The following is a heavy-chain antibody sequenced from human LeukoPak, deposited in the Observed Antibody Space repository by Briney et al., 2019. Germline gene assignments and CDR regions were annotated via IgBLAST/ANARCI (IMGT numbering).Heavy chain of an antibody. CDR3: ARDARIGYCSSTSCYSVHDAFDI. J-gene: IGHJ3*02. V-gene: IGHV3-7*01. Sequence: PGGSLTLSCAASGFTFSSYWMSWVRQPPGKGREGVANIKQEGSEKYYVGSVKGRFTISRDNAKNSLYLQMNSLRAEDTAVYYCARDARIGYCSSTSCYSVHDAFDIWGQGTMVTVSS. CDR2: IKQEGSEK. CDR1: GFTFSSYW. D-gene: IGHD2-2*02.